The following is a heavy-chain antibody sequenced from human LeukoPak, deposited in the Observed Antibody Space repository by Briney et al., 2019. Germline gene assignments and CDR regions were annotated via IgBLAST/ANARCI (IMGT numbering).Heavy chain of an antibody. V-gene: IGHV4-39*01. CDR2: IYYSGST. CDR3: ARFLEWLGIAFDI. J-gene: IGHJ3*02. D-gene: IGHD3-3*01. Sequence: SETLSLTCTVSGGSISSSSYYWGWIRQPPGKGLEWIGSIYYSGSTYYNPSLKSRVTISVDTSKNQFSLKLSSVTAADTAVYYCARFLEWLGIAFDIWGQGTMVTVSS. CDR1: GGSISSSSYY.